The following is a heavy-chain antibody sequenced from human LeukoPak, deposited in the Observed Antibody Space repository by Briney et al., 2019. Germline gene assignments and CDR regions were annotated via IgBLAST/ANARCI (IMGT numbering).Heavy chain of an antibody. J-gene: IGHJ6*02. CDR1: GYTFTSYG. V-gene: IGHV1-18*01. CDR3: AREVWFGELLSHYYYYGMDV. Sequence: ASVKVSCKASGYTFTSYGISWVRQAPGQGLEWMGWISAYNGNINYAQKLQGRVTMTTDTSTSTAYMELRSLRSDDTAVYYCAREVWFGELLSHYYYYGMDVWGQGTTVTVSS. CDR2: ISAYNGNI. D-gene: IGHD3-10*01.